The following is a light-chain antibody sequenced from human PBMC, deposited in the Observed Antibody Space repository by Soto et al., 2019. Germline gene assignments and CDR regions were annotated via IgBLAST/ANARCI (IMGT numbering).Light chain of an antibody. CDR1: QSVISY. V-gene: IGKV1-39*01. CDR2: GAI. Sequence: DSQMTQAPSSLSAFVGDSVTITCLASQSVISYVNWYQQKPGHAPKLLGYGAISLQGGVPSRFSGSGTGTALTLTSSGLQPEDSATYYCQQTYRPPPTFGQGNKV. CDR3: QQTYRPPPT. J-gene: IGKJ1*01.